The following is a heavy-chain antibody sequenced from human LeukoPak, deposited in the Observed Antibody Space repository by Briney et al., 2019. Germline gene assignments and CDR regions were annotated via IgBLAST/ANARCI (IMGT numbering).Heavy chain of an antibody. J-gene: IGHJ5*02. V-gene: IGHV3-30*04. D-gene: IGHD2-15*01. CDR1: GFTFSSYA. Sequence: GRSLRLSCAASGFTFSSYAMHWVRQAPGKGLEWVAVISYDGSNKYYADSVKGRFTISRDNSKNTLYLQMISLRAEDTAVYYCARSVVAAKNWFDPWGQGTLVTVSS. CDR3: ARSVVAAKNWFDP. CDR2: ISYDGSNK.